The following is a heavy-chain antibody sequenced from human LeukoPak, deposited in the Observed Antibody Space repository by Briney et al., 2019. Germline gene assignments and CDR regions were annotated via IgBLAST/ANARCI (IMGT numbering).Heavy chain of an antibody. CDR1: GGSVSSGSYY. J-gene: IGHJ4*02. CDR3: ARGSGSYYRLFDY. V-gene: IGHV4-61*01. CDR2: IYYSGST. D-gene: IGHD1-26*01. Sequence: SETLSLTCTVSGGSVSSGSYYWSWLRQPPGKGLEWIGHIYYSGSTNYNPSLKSRVTISVDTSKNQFSLKLSSVTAADTAVYYCARGSGSYYRLFDYWGQGTLVTVSS.